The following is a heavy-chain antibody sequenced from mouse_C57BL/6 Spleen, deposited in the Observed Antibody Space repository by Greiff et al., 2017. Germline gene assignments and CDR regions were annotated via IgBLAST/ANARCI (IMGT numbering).Heavy chain of an antibody. CDR3: ARGYYYGSSLYAMDY. Sequence: QVQLQQSGAELARPGASVKMSCKASGYTFTSYTMHWVKQRPGQGLEWIGYINPSSGYTKYNQKFKDKATLTADKSSSTAYRQLSSLTSEDSAVYYCARGYYYGSSLYAMDYWGQGTSVTVSS. J-gene: IGHJ4*01. CDR2: INPSSGYT. D-gene: IGHD1-1*01. CDR1: GYTFTSYT. V-gene: IGHV1-4*01.